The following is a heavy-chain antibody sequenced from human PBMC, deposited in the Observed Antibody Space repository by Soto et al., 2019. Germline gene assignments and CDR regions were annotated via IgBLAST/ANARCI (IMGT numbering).Heavy chain of an antibody. CDR3: ARDTQQDSNGYYLEWFDP. J-gene: IGHJ5*02. CDR2: INPSNDNT. V-gene: IGHV1-18*01. D-gene: IGHD3-22*01. CDR1: GYTFTTDG. Sequence: ASVKVSCAASGYTFTTDGSTWVREAPGQGLEWMGWINPSNDNTNYAQKFRGRVTMTTDASTSTAHMELRSLKSDDTAVYYCARDTQQDSNGYYLEWFDPWGQGTLVTVS.